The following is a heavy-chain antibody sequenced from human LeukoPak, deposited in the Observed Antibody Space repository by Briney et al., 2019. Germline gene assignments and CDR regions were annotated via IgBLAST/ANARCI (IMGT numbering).Heavy chain of an antibody. Sequence: SETLSLTCTVSGGSMSPYHWGWIRQPPGKGLEWTGYIYYSGSTNYNPSLKSRVTISVGTSKNQFSLKLSSVTAADTAIYYCARAVSGRFDYWGQGTLVTVSS. CDR1: GGSMSPYH. CDR3: ARAVSGRFDY. J-gene: IGHJ4*02. D-gene: IGHD6-19*01. V-gene: IGHV4-59*08. CDR2: IYYSGST.